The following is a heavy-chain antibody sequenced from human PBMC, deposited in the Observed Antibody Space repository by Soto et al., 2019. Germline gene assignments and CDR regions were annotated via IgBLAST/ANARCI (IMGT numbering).Heavy chain of an antibody. J-gene: IGHJ6*02. CDR2: IYYSGST. CDR3: ARCVLGYYGMDV. D-gene: IGHD3-10*02. V-gene: IGHV4-39*01. Sequence: KASETLSLTCTVSGGSISSSSYYWGWIRQPPGKGLEWIGSIYYSGSTYYNPSLKSRVTISVDTSKNQFSLKLSSVTAADTAVYYCARCVLGYYGMDVWGQGTTVTVSS. CDR1: GGSISSSSYY.